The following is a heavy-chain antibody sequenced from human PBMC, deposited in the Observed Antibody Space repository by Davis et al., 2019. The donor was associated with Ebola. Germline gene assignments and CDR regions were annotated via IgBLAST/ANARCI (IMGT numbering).Heavy chain of an antibody. Sequence: PSETLSLTCAVYGGSFSGYYWSWIRQPPGKGLEWIGEINHSGSTNYNPSLKSRVTISVDTSKNQFSLKLSSVTAADTAVYYCARRRGSTNAFDIWGQGTMVTVSS. J-gene: IGHJ3*02. V-gene: IGHV4-34*01. CDR2: INHSGST. D-gene: IGHD3-10*01. CDR3: ARRRGSTNAFDI. CDR1: GGSFSGYY.